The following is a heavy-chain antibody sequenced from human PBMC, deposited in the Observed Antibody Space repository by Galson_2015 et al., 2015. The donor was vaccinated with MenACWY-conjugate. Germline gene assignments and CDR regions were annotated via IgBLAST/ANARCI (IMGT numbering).Heavy chain of an antibody. CDR1: GYTFTNYA. Sequence: SVKVSCKASGYTFTNYAINWVRQAPGQGLEWLGWINTNTGNQTYAQAFTGRFVFSLDTSDSTAYLQISSLKAEDAAGYYCVRDPKQRPTTVLMGRFDFWGQRTLVTVSS. CDR2: INTNTGNQ. D-gene: IGHD4-17*01. CDR3: VRDPKQRPTTVLMGRFDF. V-gene: IGHV7-4-1*02. J-gene: IGHJ4*02.